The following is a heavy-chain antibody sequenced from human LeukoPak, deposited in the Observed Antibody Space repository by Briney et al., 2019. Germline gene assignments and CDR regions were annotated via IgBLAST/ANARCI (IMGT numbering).Heavy chain of an antibody. V-gene: IGHV1-46*01. CDR2: INPGGDNT. Sequence: GASVKVSCKASGYTFTNYYIHWVRQAPGQGLEWMGLINPGGDNTNYAQNFQGRVTMTRDTSASTVYMEMGSLRSEDTAVYYCASNERYGDTRLFHFDYWGQGTLVTVSS. D-gene: IGHD4-17*01. CDR1: GYTFTNYY. CDR3: ASNERYGDTRLFHFDY. J-gene: IGHJ4*02.